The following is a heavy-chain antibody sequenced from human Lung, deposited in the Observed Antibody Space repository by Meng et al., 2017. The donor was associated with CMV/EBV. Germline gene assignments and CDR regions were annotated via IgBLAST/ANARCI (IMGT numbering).Heavy chain of an antibody. J-gene: IGHJ5*02. CDR1: VVSFRTNTYY. D-gene: IGHD2-21*01. CDR3: ARIGPLFWFDP. V-gene: IGHV4-30-4*08. CDR2: IYYSGDT. Sequence: CAFSVVSFRTNTYYWSSIRQPPGKGLEWIGYIYYSGDTYHIPSLKSRLTISADTSKNQFSLKLTSVTVADTAVYYCARIGPLFWFDPWGQGTLVTVSS.